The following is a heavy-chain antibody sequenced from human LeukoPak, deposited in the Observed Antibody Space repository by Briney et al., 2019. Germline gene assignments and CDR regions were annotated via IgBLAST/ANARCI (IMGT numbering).Heavy chain of an antibody. CDR1: GFTFDDYA. Sequence: SLRLSCAASGFTFDDYAMHWVRQAPGKGLEWVSGISWNSGSIGYADSVKGRFTISRDNAKNSLYLQMNSLRAEDTALYYCAKDGYDRYYWGQGTLVTVSS. D-gene: IGHD5-18*01. J-gene: IGHJ4*02. CDR3: AKDGYDRYY. V-gene: IGHV3-9*01. CDR2: ISWNSGSI.